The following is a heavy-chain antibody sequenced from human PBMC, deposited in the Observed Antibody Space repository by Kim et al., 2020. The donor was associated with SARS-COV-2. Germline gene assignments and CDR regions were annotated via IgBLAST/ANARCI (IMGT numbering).Heavy chain of an antibody. J-gene: IGHJ4*02. CDR1: GYSFTTYW. CDR3: ARRSRSEDILDY. CDR2: IYPGDSDS. Sequence: GESLKISCKGSGYSFTTYWIDWVRQLPGKGLEWMGTIYPGDSDSRFSPSFQGQVTSSLDKSIDTAFLQWNSLKASDTAIYYCARRSRSEDILDYWGQGTLVTVSS. V-gene: IGHV5-51*01. D-gene: IGHD2-2*01.